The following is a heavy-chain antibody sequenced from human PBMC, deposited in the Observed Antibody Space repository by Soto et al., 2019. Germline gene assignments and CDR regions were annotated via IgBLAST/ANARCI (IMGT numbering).Heavy chain of an antibody. Sequence: QLQLQESGPGLVKPSETLSLTCSVSDDSISSSNYYRAWIRQPPGKGLEWIGSIHYTGSTYYNPSLKSRVTRSVDTAQNQFAPKLTSVSAADTAVYYCARRECSGGTCAFDPWGQGTLVTVSS. CDR3: ARRECSGGTCAFDP. D-gene: IGHD2-15*01. CDR2: IHYTGST. V-gene: IGHV4-39*01. CDR1: DDSISSSNYY. J-gene: IGHJ5*02.